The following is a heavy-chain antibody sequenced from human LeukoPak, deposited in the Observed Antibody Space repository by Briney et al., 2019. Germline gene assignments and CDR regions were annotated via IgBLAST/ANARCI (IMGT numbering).Heavy chain of an antibody. J-gene: IGHJ4*02. Sequence: GASVKVSCKASGYTFSGYYIHWVRQAPGQGLEWMGWTNPKSGGTNYAQKFQGRVTMTRDTSITTAYMELSRLRSDDTAVYYCTRELGCSGGSCYPDYWGQGTLVTVSP. D-gene: IGHD2-15*01. CDR3: TRELGCSGGSCYPDY. CDR1: GYTFSGYY. CDR2: TNPKSGGT. V-gene: IGHV1-2*02.